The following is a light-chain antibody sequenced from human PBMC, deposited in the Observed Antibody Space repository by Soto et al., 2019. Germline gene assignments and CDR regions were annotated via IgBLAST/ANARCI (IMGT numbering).Light chain of an antibody. Sequence: EIVMTQSPATLSVSPGERATLSCRASQSISSNLAWYQQKPGQAPRLLIYGASTRATGIPATFSGSGSGTDFTLTISSMHSEDFAVYYCQQYNTWPFTFGPGTKVDIK. CDR2: GAS. J-gene: IGKJ3*01. CDR1: QSISSN. V-gene: IGKV3-15*01. CDR3: QQYNTWPFT.